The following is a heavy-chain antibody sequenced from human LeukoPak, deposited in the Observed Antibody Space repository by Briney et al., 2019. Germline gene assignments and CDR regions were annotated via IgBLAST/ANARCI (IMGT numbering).Heavy chain of an antibody. J-gene: IGHJ6*03. CDR3: ARVGGNSYYYSFLDV. CDR2: IYSSGST. Sequence: PSETLSLTCAVSGGSFSGYYWSWIRQPAGKGLEYIGRIYSSGSTNYNPSLKSRVTISVDKSKNQFSLTLSSVTAADTAVYYCARVGGNSYYYSFLDVWGRGTMVTVSS. V-gene: IGHV4-4*07. D-gene: IGHD4-23*01. CDR1: GGSFSGYY.